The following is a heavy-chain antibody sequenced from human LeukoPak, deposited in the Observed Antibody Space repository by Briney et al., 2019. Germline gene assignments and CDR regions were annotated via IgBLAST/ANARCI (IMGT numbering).Heavy chain of an antibody. J-gene: IGHJ4*02. CDR2: INPNSGGT. V-gene: IGHV1-2*02. D-gene: IGHD6-19*01. CDR3: AREVDSSGWDEIDY. Sequence: GASVKVSCKASGYTFTGYCMHWVRQAPGQGLEWMGWINPNSGGTNYAQKFQGRVTMTRDTSISTAYMELSRLRSDDTAVYYCAREVDSSGWDEIDYWGQGTLVTVSS. CDR1: GYTFTGYC.